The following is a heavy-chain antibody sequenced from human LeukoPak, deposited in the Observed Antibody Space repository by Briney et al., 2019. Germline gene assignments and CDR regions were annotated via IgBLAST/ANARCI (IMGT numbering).Heavy chain of an antibody. CDR1: GFTFSSYN. J-gene: IGHJ4*02. CDR3: ARYVDIVATIDY. V-gene: IGHV3-48*01. Sequence: GGSLRLSCAASGFTFSSYNMNWVRQAPGKGLEWVSYVSSSSSTRYYADSVKGRFTISRDNDKNSLYLQMNSLRAGDTAVYYCARYVDIVATIDYWGQGTLVTVSS. D-gene: IGHD5-12*01. CDR2: VSSSSSTR.